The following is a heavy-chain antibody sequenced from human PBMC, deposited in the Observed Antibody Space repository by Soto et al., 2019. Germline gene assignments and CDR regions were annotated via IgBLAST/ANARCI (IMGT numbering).Heavy chain of an antibody. Sequence: QLQLVESGGGVVQPGTSLRLSCTASGFMFKSYVMHWVRQAPGKGLEWVALTSYDGNNKYYGDSVKGRFTVSRYNSKNTLHLQMDSLRPEDTALYYCARWGTTGGFDLWGQGTLVSVSS. V-gene: IGHV3-30*19. CDR3: ARWGTTGGFDL. D-gene: IGHD3-16*01. CDR1: GFMFKSYV. J-gene: IGHJ4*02. CDR2: TSYDGNNK.